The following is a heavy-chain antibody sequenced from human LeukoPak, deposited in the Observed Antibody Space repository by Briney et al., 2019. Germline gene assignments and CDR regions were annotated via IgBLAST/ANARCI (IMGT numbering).Heavy chain of an antibody. CDR2: IYSGGST. CDR1: GFTVSSNY. J-gene: IGHJ4*02. Sequence: GGSLRLSCAASGFTVSSNYMSWVRQAPGKGLEWVSVIYSGGSTYYADSAKGRFTISRHNSKNTLYLQMNSLRAEDTAVYYCARAGPYSSGWYFFYFDYWGQGTLVTVSS. D-gene: IGHD6-19*01. V-gene: IGHV3-53*04. CDR3: ARAGPYSSGWYFFYFDY.